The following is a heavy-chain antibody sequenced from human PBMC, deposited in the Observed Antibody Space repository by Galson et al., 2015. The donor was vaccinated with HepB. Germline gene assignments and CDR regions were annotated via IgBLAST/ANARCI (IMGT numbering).Heavy chain of an antibody. D-gene: IGHD2-21*02. CDR3: ARDRCGGDCYSLFDY. CDR2: INHGEST. CDR1: RGSFSGYY. V-gene: IGHV4-34*01. J-gene: IGHJ4*02. Sequence: SETLSLTCAVYRGSFSGYYWSWIRQSPGKGLEWIGEINHGESTNYNPSLKSRVTISVDTSKNQFSLKLTSVTAADAAVYYCARDRCGGDCYSLFDYWGQGTLVTVSS.